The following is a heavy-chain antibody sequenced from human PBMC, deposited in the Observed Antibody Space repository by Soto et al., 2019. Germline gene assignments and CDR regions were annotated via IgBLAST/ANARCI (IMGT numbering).Heavy chain of an antibody. J-gene: IGHJ4*02. D-gene: IGHD3-9*01. Sequence: GGSLRLSCAASGFTFSSYSMNWVRQAPGKGLDWVSSISSSSSYIYYADSVKGRFTISRDNAKNSLYLQMNSLRAEDTAVYYCARTIKGGPYYDILTGHFDYWGQGTLVTVSS. CDR1: GFTFSSYS. CDR3: ARTIKGGPYYDILTGHFDY. V-gene: IGHV3-21*01. CDR2: ISSSSSYI.